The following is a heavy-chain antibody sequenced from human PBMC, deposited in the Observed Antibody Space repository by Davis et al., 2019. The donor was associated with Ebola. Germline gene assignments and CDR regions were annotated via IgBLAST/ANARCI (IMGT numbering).Heavy chain of an antibody. CDR2: IYYSGST. Sequence: SETLSLTCTVSGGSISSYYWSWIRQPPGKGLEWIGYIYYSGSTYYNPSLKSRVTISVDTSKNQFSLKLSSVTAADTAVYYCARVGDYVTADYWGQGTLVTVSS. V-gene: IGHV4-59*12. J-gene: IGHJ4*02. D-gene: IGHD4-17*01. CDR3: ARVGDYVTADY. CDR1: GGSISSYY.